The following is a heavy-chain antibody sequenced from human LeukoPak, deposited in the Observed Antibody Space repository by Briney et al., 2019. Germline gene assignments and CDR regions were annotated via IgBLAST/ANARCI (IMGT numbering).Heavy chain of an antibody. CDR1: GFTFSSFG. V-gene: IGHV1-2*02. D-gene: IGHD4-17*01. J-gene: IGHJ4*02. CDR2: INPNSGGT. CDR3: ARDPWAVNLFDY. Sequence: PGGSLRLSCAASGFTFSSFGMHWVRQAPGQGLEWMGWINPNSGGTNYAQKFQGRVTMTRDTSISTAYMELSRLRSDDTAVYYCARDPWAVNLFDYWGQGTLVTVSS.